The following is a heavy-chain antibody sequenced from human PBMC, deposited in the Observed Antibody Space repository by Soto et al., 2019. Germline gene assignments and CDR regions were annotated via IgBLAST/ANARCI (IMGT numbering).Heavy chain of an antibody. D-gene: IGHD3-10*01. V-gene: IGHV1-8*01. CDR2: MNPSSGNT. Sequence: QVQLMQSGAELKKPGASVKVSCKSSGYTFTSYDFNWVRQATGQGPEWIWWMNPSSGNTGYAQKLRGRVTMIRKTSISPAYMELSRLSSYDTAVYYRARAHRECGFEYWGPGPLVTVSS. J-gene: IGHJ4*02. CDR1: GYTFTSYD. CDR3: ARAHRECGFEY.